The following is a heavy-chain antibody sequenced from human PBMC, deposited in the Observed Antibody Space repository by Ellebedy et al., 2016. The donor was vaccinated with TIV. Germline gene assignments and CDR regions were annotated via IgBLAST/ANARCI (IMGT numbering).Heavy chain of an antibody. CDR3: ARGRSITISVGGMDV. CDR2: INPNSGGT. V-gene: IGHV1-2*04. J-gene: IGHJ6*02. Sequence: ASVKVSXXASGYTFTGYYMHWVRQAPGQGLEWMGWINPNSGGTNYAQKFQGWVTMTRDTSISTAYMELSRLRSDDTAVYYCARGRSITISVGGMDVWGQGTTVTVSS. CDR1: GYTFTGYY. D-gene: IGHD3-3*01.